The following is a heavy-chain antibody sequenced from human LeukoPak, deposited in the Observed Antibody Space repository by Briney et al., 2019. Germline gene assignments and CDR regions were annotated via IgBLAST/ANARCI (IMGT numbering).Heavy chain of an antibody. D-gene: IGHD2-2*01. Sequence: GASLRLSCAASGFTFSSYAMSWVRQAPGKGLEWASAISVSGGTTYYADSVKGRFTISRDNSKNTLYLQMNSLRAEDTAVYFCVKGYSSTSGHWFDPWGQGTLVTVSS. V-gene: IGHV3-23*01. CDR1: GFTFSSYA. CDR2: ISVSGGTT. CDR3: VKGYSSTSGHWFDP. J-gene: IGHJ5*02.